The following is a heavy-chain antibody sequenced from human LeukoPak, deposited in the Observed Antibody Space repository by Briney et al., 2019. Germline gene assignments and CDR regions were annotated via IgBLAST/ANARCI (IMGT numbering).Heavy chain of an antibody. CDR3: AREAGGYYYYYYMDV. CDR1: GGSISSYY. Sequence: KSSETLSLTCTVSGGSISSYYWSWIRQPAGKGLEWIGRIYTSGSTNYNPSLKSRVTMSVDTFKNQFSLKLSSVTAADTAVYYCAREAGGYYYYYYMDVWGKGTTVTISS. J-gene: IGHJ6*03. V-gene: IGHV4-4*07. D-gene: IGHD3-16*01. CDR2: IYTSGST.